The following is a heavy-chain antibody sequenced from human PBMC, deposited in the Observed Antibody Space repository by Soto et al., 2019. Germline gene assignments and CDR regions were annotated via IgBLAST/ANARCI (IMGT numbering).Heavy chain of an antibody. CDR2: INEDSTYI. CDR3: VRDLGRYFRSGYMDL. V-gene: IGHV3-21*02. CDR1: GFAFNTYS. J-gene: IGHJ6*03. D-gene: IGHD3-9*01. Sequence: EVQLVESGGGLVKPGGSLRLSCTASGFAFNTYSMNWVRQAPGKGLEWVSSINEDSTYIYYADSLRGRITISRDNAKDSLFLQMNSLRPDDTAVYYCVRDLGRYFRSGYMDLWGDGPWSPSP.